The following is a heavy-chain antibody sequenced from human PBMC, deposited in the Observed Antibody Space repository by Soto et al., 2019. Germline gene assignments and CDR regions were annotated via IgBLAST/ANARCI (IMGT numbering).Heavy chain of an antibody. J-gene: IGHJ4*02. D-gene: IGHD4-17*01. CDR1: GGSISSGGYS. CDR3: ARGLYGSTVTKGFDY. CDR2: IYHSGST. Sequence: SETLSLTCAVSGGSISSGGYSWSWIRQPPGKGLEWIGYIYHSGSTYYNPSLKSRVTISVDRSKNQFSLKLSSVTAADTAVYYCARGLYGSTVTKGFDYWGQGTLVTVSS. V-gene: IGHV4-30-2*01.